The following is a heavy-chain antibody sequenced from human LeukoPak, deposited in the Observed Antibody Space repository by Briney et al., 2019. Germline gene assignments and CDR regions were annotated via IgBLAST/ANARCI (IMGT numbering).Heavy chain of an antibody. D-gene: IGHD3-3*01. J-gene: IGHJ3*02. CDR2: ISSSSSYI. V-gene: IGHV3-11*06. CDR3: ARDGDAPGYDFWSGYQRGAFDI. Sequence: GGSLRLSCVASGFTFSDYYMTWIRQAPGKGLEWVSSISSSSSYIYYADSVKGRFTISRDNAKNSLYLQMNSLRAEDTAVYYCARDGDAPGYDFWSGYQRGAFDIWGQGTMVTVSS. CDR1: GFTFSDYY.